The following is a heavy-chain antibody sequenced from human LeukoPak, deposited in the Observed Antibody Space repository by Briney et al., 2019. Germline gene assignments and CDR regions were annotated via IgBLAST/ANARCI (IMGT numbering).Heavy chain of an antibody. V-gene: IGHV3-21*01. Sequence: PGGSLRLSCAASGFTFSSYSMNWVRQAPGKGLEWVSSISSSSSYIYYADSVEGRFTISRDNAKNSLYLQMNSLRAEDTAVYYCARGGLLEWLLVDYWGQGTLVTVSS. J-gene: IGHJ4*02. CDR2: ISSSSSYI. CDR3: ARGGLLEWLLVDY. D-gene: IGHD3-3*01. CDR1: GFTFSSYS.